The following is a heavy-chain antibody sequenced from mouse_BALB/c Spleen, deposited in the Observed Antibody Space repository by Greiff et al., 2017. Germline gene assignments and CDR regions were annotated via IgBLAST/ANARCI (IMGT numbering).Heavy chain of an antibody. CDR3: ANYYDYDY. V-gene: IGHV1-9*01. Sequence: QVQLKESGAELVRPGSSVKISCKATGYTFSSYWIEWVKQRPGHGLEWIGEILPGSGSTNYNEKFKGKATFTADTSSNTAYMQLSSLTSEDSAVYYCANYYDYDYWGQGTLVTVSA. D-gene: IGHD2-4*01. J-gene: IGHJ3*01. CDR1: GYTFSSYW. CDR2: ILPGSGST.